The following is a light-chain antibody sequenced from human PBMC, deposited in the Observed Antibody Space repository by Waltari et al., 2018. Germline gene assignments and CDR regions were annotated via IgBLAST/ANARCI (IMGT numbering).Light chain of an antibody. J-gene: IGLJ1*01. CDR3: CTSVISSNV. CDR2: EGS. V-gene: IGLV2-23*03. Sequence: SALTQPASVSGSPGQSITISCTGTSSDVGSQNLVSWYQQHPGKAPKLMIYEGSRRPSGVSDRFSGSQSGDTASLTISGLRAEDEADYYCCTSVISSNVFGTGTKVTVL. CDR1: SSDVGSQNL.